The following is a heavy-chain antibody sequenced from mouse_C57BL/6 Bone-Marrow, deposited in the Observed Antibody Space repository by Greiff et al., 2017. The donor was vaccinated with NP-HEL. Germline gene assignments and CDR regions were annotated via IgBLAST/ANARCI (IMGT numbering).Heavy chain of an antibody. CDR3: ARPHYYGSSYDWYFDV. V-gene: IGHV8-12*01. D-gene: IGHD1-1*01. Sequence: LKVSGPGILQSSQTLSLTCSFSGFSLSTSGMGVSWIRQPSGKGLEWLAHIYWDDDKRYNPSLKSRLTISKDTSRNQVFLKITSVDTADTATYYCARPHYYGSSYDWYFDVWGTGTTVTVSS. J-gene: IGHJ1*03. CDR2: IYWDDDK. CDR1: GFSLSTSGMG.